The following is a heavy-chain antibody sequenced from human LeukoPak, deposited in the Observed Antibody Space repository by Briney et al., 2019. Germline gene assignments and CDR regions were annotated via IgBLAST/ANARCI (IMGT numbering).Heavy chain of an antibody. D-gene: IGHD5-18*01. CDR3: AGGYGYSYGQGFDY. CDR2: IYHSGST. V-gene: IGHV4-38-2*02. CDR1: GYSITTAYY. J-gene: IGHJ4*02. Sequence: SETLSLTCSVSGYSITTAYYWGWIRQPPGKGLEWIGSIYHSGSTYYNPSLKSRVTISVDTSKNQFSLKLSSVTAADTAVYYCAGGYGYSYGQGFDYWGQGTLVTVSS.